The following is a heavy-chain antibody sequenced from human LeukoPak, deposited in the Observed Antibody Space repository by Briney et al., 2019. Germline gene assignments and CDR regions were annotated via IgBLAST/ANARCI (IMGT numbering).Heavy chain of an antibody. CDR1: GFTFSSYA. D-gene: IGHD3-22*01. V-gene: IGHV3-30*04. CDR3: ARVVSGYPYYFDY. CDR2: ISYDGSNK. Sequence: TGGSLRLSCAASGFTFSSYAMHWVRQAPGKGLEWVAVISYDGSNKYYADSVKGRFTISRDNSKNTLYLQMNSLRAEDTAVYYCARVVSGYPYYFDYWGQGTLVTVSS. J-gene: IGHJ4*02.